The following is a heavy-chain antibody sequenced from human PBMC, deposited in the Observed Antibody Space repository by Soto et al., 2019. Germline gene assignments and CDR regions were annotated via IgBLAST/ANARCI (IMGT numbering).Heavy chain of an antibody. D-gene: IGHD2-15*01. CDR2: INPSGGST. CDR1: GYTFTSCY. V-gene: IGHV1-46*01. CDR3: ARELVVAAKTYYYYYGMDV. Sequence: GASVKVSCKASGYTFTSCYMRWVRQAPGQGLEWMGIINPSGGSTSYAQKFQGRVTVTRDTSTSTVYMELSSLRSEDTAVYYCARELVVAAKTYYYYYGMDVWGQGTTVTVSS. J-gene: IGHJ6*02.